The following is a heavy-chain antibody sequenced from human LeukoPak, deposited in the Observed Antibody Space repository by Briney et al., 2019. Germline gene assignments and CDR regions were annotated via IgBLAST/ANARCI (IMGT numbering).Heavy chain of an antibody. D-gene: IGHD6-13*01. V-gene: IGHV1-58*01. CDR1: GFTFTSRSA. J-gene: IGHJ5*02. CDR3: AAPYTSSWFDL. CDR2: IVVDSDNT. Sequence: SVNVSCKASGFTFTSRSAVQWVRQARGQRLEWIGWIVVDSDNTNYAENFQERVTITRDMSASTSYMELSSLRSEDTAVYFCAAPYTSSWFDLWGQGTLVTVSS.